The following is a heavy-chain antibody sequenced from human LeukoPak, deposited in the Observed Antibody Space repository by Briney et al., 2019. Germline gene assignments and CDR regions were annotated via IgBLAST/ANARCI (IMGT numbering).Heavy chain of an antibody. J-gene: IGHJ4*02. CDR1: GGSISSYY. V-gene: IGHV4-59*01. Sequence: SETLSLTCTVSGGSISSYYWSWIRQPPGKGLEWIGYIYYSGSTNYNPSLKSRVTISVDTSKNQFSLKLSSVTAADTAVYYCAREGEYGDYVGGQGTLVTVSS. CDR2: IYYSGST. D-gene: IGHD4-17*01. CDR3: AREGEYGDYV.